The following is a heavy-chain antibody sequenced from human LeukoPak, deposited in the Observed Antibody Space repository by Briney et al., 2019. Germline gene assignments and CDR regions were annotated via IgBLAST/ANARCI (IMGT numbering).Heavy chain of an antibody. D-gene: IGHD6-6*01. J-gene: IGHJ4*02. Sequence: NPSETLPLTCTVSGDSISSYYWSWIRQPPGKGLEWIGYIYTSGGTNYIPSLKGRVTISIDTSKNQFSLKLSSVTAADSAVYYCARLTRLSTSPDRYYLDYWGQGTLVTVSS. V-gene: IGHV4-4*09. CDR1: GDSISSYY. CDR2: IYTSGGT. CDR3: ARLTRLSTSPDRYYLDY.